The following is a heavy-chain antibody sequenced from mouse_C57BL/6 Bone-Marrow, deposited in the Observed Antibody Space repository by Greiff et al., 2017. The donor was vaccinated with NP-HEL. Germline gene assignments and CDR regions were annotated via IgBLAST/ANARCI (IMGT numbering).Heavy chain of an antibody. CDR3: ARGYYGSSYGTAWFAY. V-gene: IGHV3-1*01. Sequence: EVQRVESGPGMVKPSQSLSLTCTVTGYSITSGYDWHWIRHFPGNKLEWMGYISYSGSTNYNPSLKSRISITHDTSKNHFFLKLNSVTTEDTATYYCARGYYGSSYGTAWFAYWGQGTLVTVSA. D-gene: IGHD1-1*01. CDR2: ISYSGST. CDR1: GYSITSGYD. J-gene: IGHJ3*01.